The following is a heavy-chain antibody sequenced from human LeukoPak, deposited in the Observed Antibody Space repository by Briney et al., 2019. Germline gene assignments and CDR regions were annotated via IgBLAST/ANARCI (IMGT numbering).Heavy chain of an antibody. CDR2: IYSGGST. J-gene: IGHJ4*02. CDR3: PDSPDVDSYYPFDY. V-gene: IGHV3-53*01. CDR1: GFTVSSNY. D-gene: IGHD3-22*01. Sequence: GGSLRLSCAASGFTVSSNYMSWVRQAPGKGLEWVSVIYSGGSTYYADSVRGRFTISRDNSKNTLYLQMSSLRAEDTAVYYCPDSPDVDSYYPFDYGGQGTLVTVSS.